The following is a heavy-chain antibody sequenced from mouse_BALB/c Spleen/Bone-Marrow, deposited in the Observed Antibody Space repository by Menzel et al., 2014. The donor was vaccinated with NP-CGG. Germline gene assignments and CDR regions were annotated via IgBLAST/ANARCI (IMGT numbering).Heavy chain of an antibody. CDR1: GYSFTGYT. J-gene: IGHJ2*01. CDR3: ARKPPIYYDFALDY. D-gene: IGHD2-4*01. V-gene: IGHV1-18*01. Sequence: DVKLVESGPELVKPGASMKISCKASGYSFTGYTMNWVRQSHGKNLEWIGLINPYNGGTSYNQKFKGKATLTVDKSSSTAYMELLSLTSEDSAVYYCARKPPIYYDFALDYWGQGTTLTVSS. CDR2: INPYNGGT.